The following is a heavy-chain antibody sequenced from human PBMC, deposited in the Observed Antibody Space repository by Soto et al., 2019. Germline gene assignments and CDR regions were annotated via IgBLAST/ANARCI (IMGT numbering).Heavy chain of an antibody. CDR1: GFTFSSYG. D-gene: IGHD5-18*01. J-gene: IGHJ4*02. CDR2: ISYDVSNK. CDR3: AKDIVRYTYGACDH. Sequence: QVQLVESGGAVVQPGKSLRLSCAASGFTFSSYGMYWIRQAPGKGLEWVAAISYDVSNKFHAYSVKGRFTIYRDNSQNTLYLQMNSLSTEDTAVYYCAKDIVRYTYGACDHWCQVALVTVSS. V-gene: IGHV3-30*18.